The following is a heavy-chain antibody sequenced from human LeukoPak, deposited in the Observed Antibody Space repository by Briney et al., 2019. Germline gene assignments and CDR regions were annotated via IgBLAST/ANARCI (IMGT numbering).Heavy chain of an antibody. Sequence: GGSLRLSCAASGFTFSSYWMHWVRQVPGKGLVWVSRINTDGSSTTYADSVKGRFTISRDNTGSTLYLQMSSLRAEDTAVYYCAREWKKTGAFDHWGQGTLVTVSS. D-gene: IGHD1-1*01. V-gene: IGHV3-74*01. J-gene: IGHJ4*02. CDR3: AREWKKTGAFDH. CDR2: INTDGSST. CDR1: GFTFSSYW.